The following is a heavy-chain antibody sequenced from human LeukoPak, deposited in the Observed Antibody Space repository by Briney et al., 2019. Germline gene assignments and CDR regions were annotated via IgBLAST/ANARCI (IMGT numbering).Heavy chain of an antibody. D-gene: IGHD5-18*01. CDR2: IYSGGST. CDR1: GFTVSSNY. CDR3: ARTAVGYSYGFGVLYFDY. Sequence: GGSLRLSCAASGFTVSSNYMSWVRQAPGKGMEWVSVIYSGGSTYCADSVKGRFTISRDNSKNTLYLQMNSLRAEDTAVYYCARTAVGYSYGFGVLYFDYWGQGTLVTVSS. V-gene: IGHV3-66*01. J-gene: IGHJ4*02.